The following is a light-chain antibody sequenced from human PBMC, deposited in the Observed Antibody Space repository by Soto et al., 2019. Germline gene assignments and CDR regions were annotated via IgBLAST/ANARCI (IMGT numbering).Light chain of an antibody. J-gene: IGKJ1*01. V-gene: IGKV3-15*01. CDR1: QSVSSN. Sequence: EIVMTQSPATLSVSPGERATLSCRASQSVSSNLAWYQQKPGQAHRLLIYGASTRAPGIPARFSGSGSGTEFTLTISSLQSEDFAVYYCQQYNNWPQTFGQGTKVEIK. CDR2: GAS. CDR3: QQYNNWPQT.